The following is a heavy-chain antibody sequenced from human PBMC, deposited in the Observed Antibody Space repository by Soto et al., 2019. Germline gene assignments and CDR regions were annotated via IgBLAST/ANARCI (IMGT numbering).Heavy chain of an antibody. CDR1: GDTFKNCV. CDR2: IIPLFGTT. J-gene: IGHJ6*02. V-gene: IGHV1-69*01. D-gene: IGHD3-10*01. CDR3: AAELGFGKLSVV. Sequence: QVQVVQSGVEVRRPGSSVKVSCKASGDTFKNCVISWVRQAPGQVLEWMGGIIPLFGTTDFAQRFQGNLTITTDESTTTAYMELTRLSSEDTATYYCAAELGFGKLSVVWGQGTTVIVSS.